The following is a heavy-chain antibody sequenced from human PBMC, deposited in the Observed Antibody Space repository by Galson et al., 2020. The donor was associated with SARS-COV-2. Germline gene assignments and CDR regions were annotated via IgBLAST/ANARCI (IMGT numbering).Heavy chain of an antibody. Sequence: SETLSLTCTVSGGSISSSSYYWGWIRQPPGKGLEWIGSIYYSGSTYYNPSLKSRVTISVDTSKNQFSLKLSSVTAADTAVYYCARDPTQYCSSTSCDDYWGQGTLVTVSS. V-gene: IGHV4-39*07. CDR3: ARDPTQYCSSTSCDDY. J-gene: IGHJ4*02. CDR2: IYYSGST. D-gene: IGHD2-2*01. CDR1: GGSISSSSYY.